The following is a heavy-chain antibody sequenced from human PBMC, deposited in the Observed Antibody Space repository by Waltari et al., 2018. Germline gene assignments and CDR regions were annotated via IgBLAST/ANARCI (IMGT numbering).Heavy chain of an antibody. J-gene: IGHJ4*02. D-gene: IGHD5-18*01. V-gene: IGHV3-30-3*01. CDR3: AKDWPPWIHLWAPDF. CDR1: GFTFSNYA. Sequence: QGQLVQSGGGVVQPGGSLRLSCAASGFTFSNYAIHWVRQAPGKGLGWVAVISDDGSKEYYVDSVKGRFTVSRDSSKNTVYLQMDSLRTEDTAIYFCAKDWPPWIHLWAPDFWGQGTLVTVSS. CDR2: ISDDGSKE.